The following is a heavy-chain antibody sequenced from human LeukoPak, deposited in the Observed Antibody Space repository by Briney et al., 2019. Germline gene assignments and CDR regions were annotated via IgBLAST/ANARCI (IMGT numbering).Heavy chain of an antibody. Sequence: GVSLRLSCAASGVTFRSSGMHWVRQAPGKGLEWVAFIQYHGRDKYYADSVKGRFTISRDNSKNTLYMEVNSLRAEDTAVYYCAREGGRTVAGTFDNWGQGTLVTVSS. D-gene: IGHD6-19*01. CDR3: AREGGRTVAGTFDN. CDR2: IQYHGRDK. V-gene: IGHV3-30*02. J-gene: IGHJ4*02. CDR1: GVTFRSSG.